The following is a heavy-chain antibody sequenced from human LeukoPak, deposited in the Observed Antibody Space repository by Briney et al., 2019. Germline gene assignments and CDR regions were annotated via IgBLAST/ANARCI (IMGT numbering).Heavy chain of an antibody. CDR1: GFAFRSFA. V-gene: IGHV3-23*01. Sequence: PGGSLRLSCVASGFAFRSFAMSWVRQAPGKGLGWVSVISGGGSNTFYADSVKGRFTSSRDNSENTLYLQMKSLRAEDTAVYYCAKSRRGVIIDESDSWGQGTLVTVSS. CDR2: ISGGGSNT. J-gene: IGHJ4*02. CDR3: AKSRRGVIIDESDS. D-gene: IGHD3-10*01.